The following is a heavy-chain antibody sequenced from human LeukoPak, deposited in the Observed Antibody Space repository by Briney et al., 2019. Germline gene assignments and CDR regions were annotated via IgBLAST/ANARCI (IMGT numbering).Heavy chain of an antibody. V-gene: IGHV3-48*03. D-gene: IGHD6-13*01. CDR1: GFTFSSYE. CDR3: ARGPYSSNWYVDY. J-gene: IGHJ4*02. Sequence: GGSLRLSCAASGFTFSSYEMTWVRQAPGEGLEWVSDISGSGSTIYYADSVKGRFTISRDSAKNSLYLQMNSLRAEDTAVYYCARGPYSSNWYVDYWGQGTLVTVAS. CDR2: ISGSGSTI.